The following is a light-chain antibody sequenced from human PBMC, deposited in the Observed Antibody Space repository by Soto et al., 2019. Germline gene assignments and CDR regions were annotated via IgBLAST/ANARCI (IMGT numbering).Light chain of an antibody. CDR1: KSETSF. CDR2: GES. Sequence: IVMTQSGAALSVAPGGSATVSCMFIKSETSFVAWYQHNPGQATRLLIYGESTRATGIPARISGSGSVTEFTLTVSSVQSEDFAVYNGQQYDNWPGKRTVSGGTEVDIK. CDR3: QQYDNWPGKRT. V-gene: IGKV3-15*01. J-gene: IGKJ4*01.